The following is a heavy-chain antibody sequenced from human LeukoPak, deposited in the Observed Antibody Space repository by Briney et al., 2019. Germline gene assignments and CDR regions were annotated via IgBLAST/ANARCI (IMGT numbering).Heavy chain of an antibody. D-gene: IGHD6-13*01. CDR1: GGSISSYY. CDR3: ATYSGSLDWFDP. CDR2: IYYSGST. J-gene: IGHJ5*02. Sequence: PSETLSLTCTVSGGSISSYYWSWIRQPPGKGLEWIGYIYYSGSTNYNPSLKSRVTISVDTSKNQFSLKLSSVTAADTAAYYCATYSGSLDWFDPWGQGTLVTVSS. V-gene: IGHV4-59*08.